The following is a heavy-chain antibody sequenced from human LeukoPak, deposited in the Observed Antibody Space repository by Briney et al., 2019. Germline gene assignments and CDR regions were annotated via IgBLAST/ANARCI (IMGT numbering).Heavy chain of an antibody. CDR3: AKPLYNSGWYGGGDS. CDR1: GFTFSSYG. CDR2: IRYDGSNK. J-gene: IGHJ5*02. D-gene: IGHD6-19*01. Sequence: GGSLRLSCAASGFTFSSYGMHWVRQAPGKGLEWVAFIRYDGSNKYYADSVKGRFTISRDNSKNTLYLQMNSLRADDTAVYYCAKPLYNSGWYGGGDSWGQGTLVTVSS. V-gene: IGHV3-30*02.